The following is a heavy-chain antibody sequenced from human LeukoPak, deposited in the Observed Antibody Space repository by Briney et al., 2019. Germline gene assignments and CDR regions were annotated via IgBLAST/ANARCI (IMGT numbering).Heavy chain of an antibody. Sequence: GGSLRLSCAASGFTFDDYAMYWVRQAPGKGLEWVSSISWNSGSIGYADSVKGRFTISRDDAKNSLYLQMNSVRAEDTALYYCAKGSSGRVAAPGDYWGQGTLVTVSS. V-gene: IGHV3-9*01. D-gene: IGHD1-26*01. CDR1: GFTFDDYA. CDR3: AKGSSGRVAAPGDY. J-gene: IGHJ4*02. CDR2: ISWNSGSI.